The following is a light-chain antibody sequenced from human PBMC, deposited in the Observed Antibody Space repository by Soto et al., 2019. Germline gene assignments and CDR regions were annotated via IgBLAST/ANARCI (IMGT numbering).Light chain of an antibody. Sequence: EIVLTQSPATLSLSPGESATLSCRATRSVSSYLAWYQQKPGQAPRLLIYDASSRPTDIPARFSGSGSGTDFTLTISSLEPEDFAVYYCQQYGSSPSTFGQGTKVDIK. CDR3: QQYGSSPST. V-gene: IGKV3-11*01. CDR1: RSVSSY. J-gene: IGKJ1*01. CDR2: DAS.